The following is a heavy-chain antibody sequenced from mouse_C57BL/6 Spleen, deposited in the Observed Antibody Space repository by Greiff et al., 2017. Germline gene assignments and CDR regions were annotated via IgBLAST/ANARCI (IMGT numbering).Heavy chain of an antibody. CDR2: INYDGSST. CDR1: EFTFSDYY. J-gene: IGHJ4*01. Sequence: EVKLVESEGGLVQPGSSMKLSCTASEFTFSDYYMAWVRQVPEKGLEWVANINYDGSSTYYLDSLKSRFIISRDNAKNILYLQMSSLKSEDTATYYCARSYDYDEAMDYWGQGTSVTASS. D-gene: IGHD2-4*01. CDR3: ARSYDYDEAMDY. V-gene: IGHV5-16*01.